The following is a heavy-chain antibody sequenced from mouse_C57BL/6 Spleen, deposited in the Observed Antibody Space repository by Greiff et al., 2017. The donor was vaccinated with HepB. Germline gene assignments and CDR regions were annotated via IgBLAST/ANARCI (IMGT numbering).Heavy chain of an antibody. CDR2: INPSTGGT. J-gene: IGHJ1*03. V-gene: IGHV1-42*01. Sequence: VQLQQSGPELVKPGASVKISCKASGYSFTGYYMNWVKQSPEKSLEWIGEINPSTGGTTYNQKFKAKSTLTVDKSSSTAYMQLKSLTSEDSAVYYCAKETTVVAGDFDVWGTGTTVTVSS. CDR1: GYSFTGYY. CDR3: AKETTVVAGDFDV. D-gene: IGHD1-1*01.